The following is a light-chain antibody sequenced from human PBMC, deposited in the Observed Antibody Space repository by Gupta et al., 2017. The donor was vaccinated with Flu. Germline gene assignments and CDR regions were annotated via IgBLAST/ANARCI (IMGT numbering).Light chain of an antibody. V-gene: IGLV2-14*01. J-gene: IGLJ3*02. CDR3: SSYTSSSTLG. CDR1: SSDVGGYNY. Sequence: QSALTQPASVSGSPGQSITISCTGTSSDVGGYNYVSWYQQHPGKAPKLLIYEVSNRPSGVSNRFSGSKSGNTASLTISGLQAEDEADDYCSSYTSSSTLGFGGGTKL. CDR2: EVS.